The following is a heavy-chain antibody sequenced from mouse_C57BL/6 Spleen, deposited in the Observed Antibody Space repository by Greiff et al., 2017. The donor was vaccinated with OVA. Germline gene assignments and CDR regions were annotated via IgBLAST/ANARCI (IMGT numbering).Heavy chain of an antibody. V-gene: IGHV1-82*01. CDR2: IYPGDGDT. CDR3: ARSDWDVGDY. CDR1: GYAFSSSW. J-gene: IGHJ2*01. D-gene: IGHD4-1*01. Sequence: VQLQQSGPELVKPGASVKISCKASGYAFSSSWMNWVKQRPGKGLEWIGRIYPGDGDTNYDGKFKGKATLTADKSSSTAYMQLSSLTSEDSAVYFCARSDWDVGDYWGQGTTLTVSS.